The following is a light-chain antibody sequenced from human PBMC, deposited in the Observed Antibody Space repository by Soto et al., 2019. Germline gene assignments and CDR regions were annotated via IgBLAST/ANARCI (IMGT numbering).Light chain of an antibody. CDR1: ETVATN. Sequence: EVVMTQTPATLSVSPGERATLSCRASETVATNLAWYQQKPGQAPRLLISGASTRAAGISARFSGSGSGTEFTLTISSLQSEDFAVYYCQQYHNWPITFGQGTRLEIK. V-gene: IGKV3-15*01. CDR2: GAS. CDR3: QQYHNWPIT. J-gene: IGKJ5*01.